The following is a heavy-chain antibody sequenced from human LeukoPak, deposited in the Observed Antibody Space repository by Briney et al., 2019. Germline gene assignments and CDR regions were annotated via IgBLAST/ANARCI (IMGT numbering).Heavy chain of an antibody. CDR2: IYTSGST. J-gene: IGHJ4*02. CDR3: ARDVLAATGSFDY. V-gene: IGHV4-4*07. CDR1: GDSISSFY. Sequence: SETLSLTCTVSGDSISSFYWSWIRQPAGKGLEWIGHIYTSGSTNFSPSLQSRVPMSVDTSKNQFSLKLSSVPAADTAVYYCARDVLAATGSFDYWGQGTQVTVSS. D-gene: IGHD6-13*01.